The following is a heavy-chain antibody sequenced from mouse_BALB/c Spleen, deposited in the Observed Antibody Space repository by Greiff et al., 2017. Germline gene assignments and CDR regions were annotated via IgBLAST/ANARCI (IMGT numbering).Heavy chain of an antibody. D-gene: IGHD1-1*02. V-gene: IGHV5-6-3*01. CDR1: GFTFSSYG. CDR3: ARDGGGNPFAY. CDR2: INSNGGST. J-gene: IGHJ3*01. Sequence: EVKVVESGGGLVQPGGSLKLSCAASGFTFSSYGMSWVRQTPDKRLELVATINSNGGSTYYPDSVKGRFTISRDNAKNTLYLQMSSLKSEDTAMYYCARDGGGNPFAYWGQGTLVTVSA.